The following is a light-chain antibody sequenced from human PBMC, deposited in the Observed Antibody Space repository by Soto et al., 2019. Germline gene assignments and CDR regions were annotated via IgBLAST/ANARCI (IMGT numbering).Light chain of an antibody. Sequence: DIQMTQSPSTLSASVGDRVTISCRASQSITGWLAWFQQKPGKAPKLLISKASNLESGVPSRFSGSGSRTAFTLTISGLQPDDFATYYCQQYNPYSPWTFGQGTKLDIK. CDR1: QSITGW. CDR3: QQYNPYSPWT. CDR2: KAS. J-gene: IGKJ1*01. V-gene: IGKV1-5*03.